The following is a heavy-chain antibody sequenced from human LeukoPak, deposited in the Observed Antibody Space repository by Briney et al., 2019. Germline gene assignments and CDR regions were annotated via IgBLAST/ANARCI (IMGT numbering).Heavy chain of an antibody. Sequence: ASVKVSCKASGYTFTGYYMHWVRQAPGQGLEWMGWINPNSGGTNYAQKFQGRVTMTRDTSTSTVYMELSSLRSEDTAVYYCARGPIVVVTAIFDPWGQGTLVTVSS. CDR1: GYTFTGYY. CDR2: INPNSGGT. CDR3: ARGPIVVVTAIFDP. J-gene: IGHJ5*02. D-gene: IGHD2-21*02. V-gene: IGHV1-2*02.